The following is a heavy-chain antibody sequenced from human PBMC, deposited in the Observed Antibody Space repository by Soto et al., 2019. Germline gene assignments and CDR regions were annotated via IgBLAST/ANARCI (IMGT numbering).Heavy chain of an antibody. CDR3: ARDLIGYSSGWFGY. D-gene: IGHD6-19*01. Sequence: GGSLSLSCAASGFTFSSYGMHWVRQAPGKGLEWVAVIWYDGSNKYYADSVKGRFTISRDNSKNTLYLQMNSLRAEDTAVYYCARDLIGYSSGWFGYWGQGTLVTVSS. J-gene: IGHJ4*02. CDR1: GFTFSSYG. CDR2: IWYDGSNK. V-gene: IGHV3-33*01.